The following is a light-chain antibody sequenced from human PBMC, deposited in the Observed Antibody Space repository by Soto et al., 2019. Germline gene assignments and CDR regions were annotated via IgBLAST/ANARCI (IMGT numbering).Light chain of an antibody. V-gene: IGKV3-11*01. Sequence: PGARATLSCRASQSISNSLAWYQHNPGQAPRLLIDDASNRATGIPARFSGSGSGTDFTLTISSLEPEDFAIYYCQHLRTFGQGTRVEIK. CDR1: QSISNS. J-gene: IGKJ5*01. CDR2: DAS. CDR3: QHLRT.